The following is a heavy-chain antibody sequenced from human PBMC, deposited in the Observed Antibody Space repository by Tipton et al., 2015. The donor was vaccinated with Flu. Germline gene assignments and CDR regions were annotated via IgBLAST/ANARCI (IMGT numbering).Heavy chain of an antibody. Sequence: TLSLTCSVSGDSIGSDYYWGWIRQPPGQGLEWIGNIYRSGNTYHNPSLKNRVTISVDASKNQFSLTLSSVTAADTAVYYCARLTTRTYCPDYWGQGTLVTVSS. D-gene: IGHD2-8*02. J-gene: IGHJ4*02. CDR1: GDSIGSDYY. CDR2: IYRSGNT. CDR3: ARLTTRTYCPDY. V-gene: IGHV4-38-2*01.